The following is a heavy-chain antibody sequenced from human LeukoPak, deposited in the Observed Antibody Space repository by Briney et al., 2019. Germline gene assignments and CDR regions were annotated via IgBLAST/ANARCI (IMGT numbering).Heavy chain of an antibody. CDR3: AREGAGAHYFGY. CDR1: GGSISSHY. J-gene: IGHJ4*02. V-gene: IGHV4-59*11. D-gene: IGHD1-26*01. Sequence: PSETLSLTCTVSGGSISSHYWSWIRQPPGKGLEWIGYIYYSGSTNYNPSLKSRVTISVDMSKNKFSLKLSSVTATDTAVYYCAREGAGAHYFGYWGQGTLVTVSS. CDR2: IYYSGST.